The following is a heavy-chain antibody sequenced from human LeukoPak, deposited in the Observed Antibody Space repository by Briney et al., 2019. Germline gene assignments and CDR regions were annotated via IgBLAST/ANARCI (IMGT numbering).Heavy chain of an antibody. CDR2: ISSSSSTI. Sequence: GGSLRLSCAASGFTFSSYSMNWVRQAPGKGLEWVSYISSSSSTIYYADSVKGRFTISRDNAKNSLYLQMNSLRAEDTAVYYCARELMKPYTEMATILGYWGQGTLVTVSS. CDR3: ARELMKPYTEMATILGY. J-gene: IGHJ4*02. CDR1: GFTFSSYS. V-gene: IGHV3-48*01. D-gene: IGHD5-24*01.